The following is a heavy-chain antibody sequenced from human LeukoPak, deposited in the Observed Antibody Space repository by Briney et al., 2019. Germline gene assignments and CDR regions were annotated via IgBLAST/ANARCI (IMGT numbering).Heavy chain of an antibody. CDR2: MNPNSGST. D-gene: IGHD3-10*01. CDR3: ARDTYYYGSGSYPNWFDP. Sequence: ASVKVSCKASGYTFTSYDINWVRQATGQGLEWMGWMNPNSGSTGYAQKFQGRVTMTRNISISTAYMELSSLRSEDTAVYYCARDTYYYGSGSYPNWFDPWGQGTLVTVSS. V-gene: IGHV1-8*01. J-gene: IGHJ5*02. CDR1: GYTFTSYD.